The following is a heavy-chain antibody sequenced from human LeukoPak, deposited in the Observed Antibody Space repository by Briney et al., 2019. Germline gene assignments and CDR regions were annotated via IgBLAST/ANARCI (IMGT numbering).Heavy chain of an antibody. J-gene: IGHJ3*02. CDR2: INPNSGGT. CDR1: GYTFTGYY. Sequence: ASVKVSCKASGYTFTGYYMHWVRQAPGQGLEWMGWINPNSGGTNYAQKFQGRVTMTRDTSISTAYMELSRLRSDDTAVYYCAGGGVAYCGGDCYPDAFDIWGQGTMVTVSS. V-gene: IGHV1-2*02. D-gene: IGHD2-21*02. CDR3: AGGGVAYCGGDCYPDAFDI.